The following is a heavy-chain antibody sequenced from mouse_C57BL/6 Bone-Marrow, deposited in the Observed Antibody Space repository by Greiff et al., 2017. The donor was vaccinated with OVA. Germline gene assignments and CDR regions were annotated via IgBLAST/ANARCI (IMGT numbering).Heavy chain of an antibody. CDR2: ISNGGGST. J-gene: IGHJ1*03. Sequence: EVQLVESGGGLVQPGGSLKLSCAASGFTFSDYYMYWVRQTPEKRLEGVAYISNGGGSTYYPDPVQGRFTSSRDNAKNTLYLQMSRLKSEDTAMYYCARQNWYFDVWGTGTTVTVSS. CDR1: GFTFSDYY. CDR3: ARQNWYFDV. V-gene: IGHV5-12*01.